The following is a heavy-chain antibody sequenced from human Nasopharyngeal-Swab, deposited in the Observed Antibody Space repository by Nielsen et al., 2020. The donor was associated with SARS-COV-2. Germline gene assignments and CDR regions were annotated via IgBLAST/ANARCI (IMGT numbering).Heavy chain of an antibody. CDR1: GFTFDDYG. CDR2: ISWDGLTI. D-gene: IGHD3-3*01. V-gene: IGHV3-9*03. Sequence: SLKISCASSGFTFDDYGMHWVRQAPGKGLEWVSGISWDGLTIGYADSVKGRFTISRDNAKNSLYLQMNSLRVEDMAFYYCAKATSARYDFWSGSFDYWGQGTLVTVSS. CDR3: AKATSARYDFWSGSFDY. J-gene: IGHJ4*02.